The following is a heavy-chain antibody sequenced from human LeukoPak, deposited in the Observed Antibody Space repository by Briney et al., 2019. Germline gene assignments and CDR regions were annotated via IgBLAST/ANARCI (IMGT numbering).Heavy chain of an antibody. CDR3: ARSSIAAAGTRMGVDNWFDP. CDR1: GYSFTSYW. Sequence: GESLKISCKGSGYSFTSYWIGWVRQMPGKGLEWMGIINPGDSDTRYSPSFQGQVTISADKSISTAYLQWSSLKASDTAMYYCARSSIAAAGTRMGVDNWFDPWGQGTLVTVSS. D-gene: IGHD6-13*01. CDR2: INPGDSDT. V-gene: IGHV5-51*01. J-gene: IGHJ5*02.